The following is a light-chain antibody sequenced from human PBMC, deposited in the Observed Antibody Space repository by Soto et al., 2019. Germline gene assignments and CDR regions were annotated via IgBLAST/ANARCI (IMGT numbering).Light chain of an antibody. J-gene: IGLJ1*01. Sequence: QSALTQPRSVSWSPGQSVTIPCTGTSSDVGGYNYVSWYQRHAGKGPKLIIYDVSERPSGVPDRFSASKSGNTASLTISGLQAEEEADYYCSSSAGNDVYVFGSGTKVPV. CDR3: SSSAGNDVYV. CDR2: DVS. V-gene: IGLV2-11*01. CDR1: SSDVGGYNY.